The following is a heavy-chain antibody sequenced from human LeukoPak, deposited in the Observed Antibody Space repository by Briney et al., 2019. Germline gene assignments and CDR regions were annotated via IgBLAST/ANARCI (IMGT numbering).Heavy chain of an antibody. D-gene: IGHD1/OR15-1a*01. Sequence: GSLRLSCAASGFTFSSYWMSWVRQPPGKGLEWIGCIYYIGSTHYNPSLKSRVTISVDTSKNQFSLKLSSVTAADTAVYYCASRTWAAAYFQHWGQGALVTVSS. V-gene: IGHV4-59*04. CDR3: ASRTWAAAYFQH. CDR1: GFTFSSYW. CDR2: IYYIGST. J-gene: IGHJ1*01.